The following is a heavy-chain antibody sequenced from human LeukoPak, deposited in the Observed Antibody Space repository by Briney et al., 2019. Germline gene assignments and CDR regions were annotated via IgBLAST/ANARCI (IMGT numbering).Heavy chain of an antibody. CDR3: AKVASNYDLDY. Sequence: GGSLRLSCAASGFTFDDYGMTWVRQTPGKGLEWVSGINWNGGSTGYADSVKGRFTISRDNANNSLYLQMNSLRAEDTALYYCAKVASNYDLDYWGQGTPVTVSS. D-gene: IGHD4-11*01. J-gene: IGHJ4*02. CDR2: INWNGGST. CDR1: GFTFDDYG. V-gene: IGHV3-20*04.